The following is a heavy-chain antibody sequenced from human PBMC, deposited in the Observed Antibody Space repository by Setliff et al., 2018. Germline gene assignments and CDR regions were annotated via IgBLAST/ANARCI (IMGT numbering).Heavy chain of an antibody. D-gene: IGHD5-18*01. CDR2: TIPNFGTT. CDR3: AREGVDTRSSTDYRYYMDL. CDR1: GGTFSSYG. V-gene: IGHV1-69*05. Sequence: SVKVSCKASGGTFSSYGISWVRQAPGQGLEWLGGTIPNFGTTNYAQEFQGRVTVITDESTSTAYMELSSLRFEDTAVYYCAREGVDTRSSTDYRYYMDLWGKGTTVTVSS. J-gene: IGHJ6*03.